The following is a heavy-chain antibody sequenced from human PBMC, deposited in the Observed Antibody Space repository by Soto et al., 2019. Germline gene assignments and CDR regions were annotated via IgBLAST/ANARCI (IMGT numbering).Heavy chain of an antibody. V-gene: IGHV4-59*01. Sequence: QVQLKESGPGLVKLSETLSLTCTVSGGSISGYYWSWIRQPPGKGLEWIGYIYYSGSTNYNSSLRSRVTIAVDTSKNQFPLKRSSVTAADTAVYYCASGGINGVCTNWGLGTLVTVSP. CDR1: GGSISGYY. CDR3: ASGGINGVCTN. J-gene: IGHJ4*02. CDR2: IYYSGST. D-gene: IGHD2-8*01.